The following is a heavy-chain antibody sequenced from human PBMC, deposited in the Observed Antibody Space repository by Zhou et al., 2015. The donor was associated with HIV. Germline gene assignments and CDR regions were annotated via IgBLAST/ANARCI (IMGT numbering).Heavy chain of an antibody. V-gene: IGHV1-46*01. Sequence: QVQLVQSGAEVKKPGSSVRVSCKASGYTFTNYNVHWVRQAPGQGLEWVGKVRPSRGGAAYALRFQGRLTMTGDTSISTAYMELSRLRSDDTAVYYCARGDFWSGPIPWFDPWGQGTLVTVSS. CDR2: VRPSRGGA. CDR3: ARGDFWSGPIPWFDP. D-gene: IGHD3-3*01. CDR1: GYTFTNYN. J-gene: IGHJ5*02.